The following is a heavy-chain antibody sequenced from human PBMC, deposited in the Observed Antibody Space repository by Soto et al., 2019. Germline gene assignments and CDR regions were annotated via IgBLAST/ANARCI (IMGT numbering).Heavy chain of an antibody. CDR2: VKDGGHT. Sequence: QVQLQQWGAGLLKPSETLSLNCAVTGGSLSGYYWSWIRQPPGKGLEWIGEVKDGGHTNYSPSLRGRVTIPSDTSNNPCSLRLNSVTAADTGVYYCARGQEGVVATHWDQGSLVTVSS. CDR1: GGSLSGYY. J-gene: IGHJ4*02. D-gene: IGHD5-12*01. V-gene: IGHV4-34*01. CDR3: ARGQEGVVATH.